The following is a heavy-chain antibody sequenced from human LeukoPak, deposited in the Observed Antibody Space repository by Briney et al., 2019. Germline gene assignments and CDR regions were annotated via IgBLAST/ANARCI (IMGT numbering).Heavy chain of an antibody. D-gene: IGHD3-22*01. CDR1: GFSFSSYA. J-gene: IGHJ3*02. Sequence: GGSLRLSCAASGFSFSSYAMHWVRQAPGRGLEWVSAIWYDGSNKFYADSVKGRFTISRDNSKNTLYLQMNSLRAEDTAVYYCARDNVGYDSSGYYSAIGAFDIWGQGTMVTVSS. V-gene: IGHV3-33*01. CDR2: IWYDGSNK. CDR3: ARDNVGYDSSGYYSAIGAFDI.